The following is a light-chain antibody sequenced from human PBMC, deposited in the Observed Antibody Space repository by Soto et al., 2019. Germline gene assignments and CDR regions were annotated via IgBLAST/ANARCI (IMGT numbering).Light chain of an antibody. V-gene: IGKV3-11*01. Sequence: EMVLTQSPATLSLSPGERATLSCRASQSVSSFLAWYQQKPGQAPRLLIYDASNRATGIPARFSGSGSGTDFTLTISSLVPEDFALYCCQQRTNWPSGTFGQGTKVDIK. J-gene: IGKJ1*01. CDR3: QQRTNWPSGT. CDR1: QSVSSF. CDR2: DAS.